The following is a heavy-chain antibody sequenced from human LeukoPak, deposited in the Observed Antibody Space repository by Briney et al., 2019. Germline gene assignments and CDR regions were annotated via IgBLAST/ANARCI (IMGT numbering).Heavy chain of an antibody. V-gene: IGHV3-23*01. Sequence: PGGTLRLSCAASGFSFSSHGMSWVRQAPGKGLEWVSGIIGGAGSTYYADSVKGRFTISRDNSKNTLYLQMSSLRAEDTAVYYCAKGGSSSWDYFDYWGQGTLVTVSS. CDR1: GFSFSSHG. J-gene: IGHJ4*02. D-gene: IGHD6-13*01. CDR2: IIGGAGST. CDR3: AKGGSSSWDYFDY.